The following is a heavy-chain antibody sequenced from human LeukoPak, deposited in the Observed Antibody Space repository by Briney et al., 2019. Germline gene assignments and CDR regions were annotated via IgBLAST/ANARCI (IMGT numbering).Heavy chain of an antibody. J-gene: IGHJ4*02. Sequence: PSETLSLTCTVSGGSISSYYWSWIRQPPGKGLEWIGYIYYSGSTNYNPSLKSRVTISVDTSKNQFSLKLSSVTAADTAVYYCARGLRGYYFDYWGQGTLVTVSS. D-gene: IGHD5-12*01. CDR1: GGSISSYY. CDR2: IYYSGST. CDR3: ARGLRGYYFDY. V-gene: IGHV4-59*01.